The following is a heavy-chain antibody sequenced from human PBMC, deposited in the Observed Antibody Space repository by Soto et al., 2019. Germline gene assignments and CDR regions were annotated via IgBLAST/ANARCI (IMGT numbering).Heavy chain of an antibody. CDR3: ARNTLVFLFDY. J-gene: IGHJ4*02. CDR1: GGSISSSSYY. CDR2: IYYSGST. V-gene: IGHV4-39*01. Sequence: SETLSLTCTVSGGSISSSSYYWGWIRQPPGKGLEWIGSIYYSGSTYYNPSLKSRVTISVDTSKNQFSLKLSSVTAADTAVYYCARNTLVFLFDYWGQGTPVTVSS. D-gene: IGHD3-9*01.